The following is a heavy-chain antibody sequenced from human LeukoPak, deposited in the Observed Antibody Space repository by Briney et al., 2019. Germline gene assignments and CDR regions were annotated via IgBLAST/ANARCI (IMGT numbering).Heavy chain of an antibody. D-gene: IGHD2-2*01. CDR2: IIGSGGST. CDR3: AKDQHQLISTRNWFDP. Sequence: GALRLSCAASGFTFSSYAMSWFRQAPGKGLVWGSAIIGSGGSTYYADSVKGRFTISRDNSKNTLYLQMNSLRAEDTAVSYCAKDQHQLISTRNWFDPWGQGTLVTVSS. CDR1: GFTFSSYA. J-gene: IGHJ5*02. V-gene: IGHV3-23*01.